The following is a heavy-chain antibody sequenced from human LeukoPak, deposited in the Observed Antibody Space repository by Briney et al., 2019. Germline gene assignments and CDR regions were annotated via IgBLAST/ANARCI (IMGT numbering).Heavy chain of an antibody. CDR2: IWHDGSNK. Sequence: PGGSLRLSRAASGFTFSNYGMHWVRQAPGKGLEWVAVIWHDGSNKYYADSVKGRFTISRDNSKNTLYLQMNSLRAEDTAVYYCANNFDYWGQGTLVTVPS. V-gene: IGHV3-33*06. CDR1: GFTFSNYG. CDR3: ANNFDY. J-gene: IGHJ4*02.